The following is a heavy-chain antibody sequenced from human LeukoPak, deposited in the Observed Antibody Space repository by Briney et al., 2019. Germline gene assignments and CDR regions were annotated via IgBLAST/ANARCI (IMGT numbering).Heavy chain of an antibody. V-gene: IGHV1-69*13. J-gene: IGHJ4*02. CDR3: ARLGLMAARLGYFDY. CDR2: IIPFFGTA. Sequence: GASVKVSCKASGGTFRNYAISWVRQAPGQGLEGMGGIIPFFGTANYAQKFQGRVTITADESTNTAYMELSSLRSEDTAVYYCARLGLMAARLGYFDYWGQGTLVTVSS. D-gene: IGHD3-16*01. CDR1: GGTFRNYA.